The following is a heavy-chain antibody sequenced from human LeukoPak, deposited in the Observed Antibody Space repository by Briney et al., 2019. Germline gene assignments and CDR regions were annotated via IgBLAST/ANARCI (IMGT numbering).Heavy chain of an antibody. D-gene: IGHD3-22*01. J-gene: IGHJ4*02. Sequence: SVKVSCKASRGTFSSYAISWVRQAPGQGLEWMGRIIPIFGTANYAQKFQGRVTITTDESTSTAYMELSSLRSDDTAVYYCARDQFYYDSSGYYKYYFDYWGQGTLVTVSS. V-gene: IGHV1-69*05. CDR1: RGTFSSYA. CDR2: IIPIFGTA. CDR3: ARDQFYYDSSGYYKYYFDY.